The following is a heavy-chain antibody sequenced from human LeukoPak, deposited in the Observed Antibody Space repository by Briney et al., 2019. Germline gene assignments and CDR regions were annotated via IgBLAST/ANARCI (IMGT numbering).Heavy chain of an antibody. CDR2: IYYSGST. D-gene: IGHD5-18*01. CDR1: GGSISSGGYY. J-gene: IGHJ4*02. CDR3: ARGGLTLYSYGPYFDY. Sequence: PSETLSLTCTVSGGSISSGGYYWSWIRQHPGKGLEWIGYIYYSGSTYYNPSLQSRLTISVDTSKNQFSLKLSSATAADTAVYYCARGGLTLYSYGPYFDYWGQGTLATVSS. V-gene: IGHV4-31*03.